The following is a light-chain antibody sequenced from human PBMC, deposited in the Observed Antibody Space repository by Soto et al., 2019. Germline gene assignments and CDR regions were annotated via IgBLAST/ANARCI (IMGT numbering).Light chain of an antibody. CDR1: TSDVGSHDL. CDR3: CSYASSGTFDV. V-gene: IGLV2-23*02. CDR2: EVN. J-gene: IGLJ1*01. Sequence: QSVLTQPASVSGSPGQSITISCTGTTSDVGSHDLVTWYQQHPGKAPKLIIFEVNKRPSGVSHRFSGSKSGNTASLTISWLQAEDEADYYCCSYASSGTFDVFGTGTKATVL.